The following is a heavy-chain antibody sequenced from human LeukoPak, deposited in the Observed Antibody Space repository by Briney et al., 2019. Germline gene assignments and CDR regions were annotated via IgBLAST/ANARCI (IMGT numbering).Heavy chain of an antibody. Sequence: SETLSLTCTVSGGSISSYYWSWIRQPPGKGLEWIGYIYYSGSTAYNPSLKSRVTISVGPSKNHFSLKLSSVTAADTAIYYCTRGEAFVDGQQLVPTGFDPWGQGTLVTVSS. CDR2: IYYSGST. CDR3: TRGEAFVDGQQLVPTGFDP. V-gene: IGHV4-59*12. D-gene: IGHD6-13*01. J-gene: IGHJ5*02. CDR1: GGSISSYY.